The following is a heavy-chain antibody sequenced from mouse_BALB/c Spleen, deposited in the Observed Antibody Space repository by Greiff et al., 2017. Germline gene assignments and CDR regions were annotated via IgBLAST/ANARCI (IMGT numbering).Heavy chain of an antibody. CDR1: GFSLTGYG. J-gene: IGHJ1*01. V-gene: IGHV2-6-7*01. D-gene: IGHD1-1*01. Sequence: VQLVESGPGLVAPSQSLSITCTVSGFSLTGYGVNWVRQPPGKGLEWLGMIWGDGSTDYNSALKSRLSISKDNSKSQVFLKMNSLQTDDTARYYCARSPITTVGYFDVWGAGTTVTVSS. CDR3: ARSPITTVGYFDV. CDR2: IWGDGST.